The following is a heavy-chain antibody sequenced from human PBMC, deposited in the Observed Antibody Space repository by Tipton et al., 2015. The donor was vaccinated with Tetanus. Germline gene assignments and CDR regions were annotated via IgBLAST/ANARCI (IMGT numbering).Heavy chain of an antibody. CDR2: LSGSGGST. CDR3: AKDQDYGDYFGVDY. D-gene: IGHD4-17*01. CDR1: GFTFSSYD. J-gene: IGHJ4*02. Sequence: SLRLSCAASGFTFSSYDMHWVRQAPGKGLEWVSALSGSGGSTYYADSVKGRFTISRDNSKNTLYLQMSSLRAEDTAVYFCAKDQDYGDYFGVDYWGQGTLVTVSS. V-gene: IGHV3-23*01.